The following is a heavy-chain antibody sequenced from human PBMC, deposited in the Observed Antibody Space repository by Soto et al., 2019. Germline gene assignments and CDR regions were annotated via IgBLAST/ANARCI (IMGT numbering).Heavy chain of an antibody. CDR3: AHGTFGGIIVAGAMDV. V-gene: IGHV2-5*02. CDR2: IYWDDDK. CDR1: GFSLSSTGVG. D-gene: IGHD3-16*02. Sequence: SGPSGEPSQTLTLTCTFSGFSLSSTGVGVAWIRQPPGKALEWLAVIYWDDDKRYSTSLKNRLTVSKDTSKNQVVLTMTNVAPADTATYYCAHGTFGGIIVAGAMDVWGQGTTVTVS. J-gene: IGHJ6*02.